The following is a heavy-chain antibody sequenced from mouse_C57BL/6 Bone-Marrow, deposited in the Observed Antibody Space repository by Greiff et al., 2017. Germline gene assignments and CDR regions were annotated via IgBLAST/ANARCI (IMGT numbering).Heavy chain of an antibody. D-gene: IGHD1-1*01. J-gene: IGHJ1*03. CDR3: ARLRYYYGSSYGLGWYFDV. Sequence: VQLQQSGAELVKPGASVKLSCKASGYTFTSYWMHWVKQRPGQGLEWIGMIHPNSGSTTYTAKFKSKATLTVDKSSSTAYMQLSSLTSEDSAVXYCARLRYYYGSSYGLGWYFDVWGTGTTVTVSS. CDR2: IHPNSGST. V-gene: IGHV1-64*01. CDR1: GYTFTSYW.